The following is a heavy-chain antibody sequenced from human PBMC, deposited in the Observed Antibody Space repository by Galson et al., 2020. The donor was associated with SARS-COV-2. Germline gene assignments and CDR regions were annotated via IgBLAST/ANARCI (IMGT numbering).Heavy chain of an antibody. CDR2: IDHRGVT. CDR1: GGPFNTYY. D-gene: IGHD1-1*01. V-gene: IGHV4-34*01. Sequence: ETLSLTCAVSGGPFNTYYWSWIRQPPGKGLEWIGEIDHRGVTNYTPSLKSRVTISVDTSKNEFSLKLSSVTAADTAVYYCASPTGRSDFWGQGTLVSVSS. CDR3: ASPTGRSDF. J-gene: IGHJ4*02.